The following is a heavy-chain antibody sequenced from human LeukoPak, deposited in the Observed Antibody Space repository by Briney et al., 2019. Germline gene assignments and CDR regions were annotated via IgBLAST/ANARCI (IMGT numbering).Heavy chain of an antibody. CDR2: INPNSGGT. V-gene: IGHV1-2*06. D-gene: IGHD3-22*01. CDR3: AVYYYDSQSPF. Sequence: ASVKVSCKASGYTFTDYYMHWVRQAPGQGLEWMGRINPNSGGTNYAQKFQGRVTMTRDTSISTAYMELSRLRSDDTAVYYCAVYYYDSQSPFWGQGTLVTVSS. J-gene: IGHJ4*02. CDR1: GYTFTDYY.